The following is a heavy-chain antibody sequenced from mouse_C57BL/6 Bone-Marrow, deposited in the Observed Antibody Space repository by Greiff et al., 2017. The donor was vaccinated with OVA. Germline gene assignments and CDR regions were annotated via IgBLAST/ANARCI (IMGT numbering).Heavy chain of an antibody. Sequence: QVQLQQSGAELARPGTSVKMSCKASGYTFTNYWIGWAKQRPGHGLEWIGDIYPGGGYTNYNEKFKGKATLTAEKSSSTAYMQFSSLTSEDSAIDYCARLTNYYGSSHWYFDVWGTGTTVTVSS. D-gene: IGHD1-1*01. CDR1: GYTFTNYW. CDR3: ARLTNYYGSSHWYFDV. J-gene: IGHJ1*03. V-gene: IGHV1-63*01. CDR2: IYPGGGYT.